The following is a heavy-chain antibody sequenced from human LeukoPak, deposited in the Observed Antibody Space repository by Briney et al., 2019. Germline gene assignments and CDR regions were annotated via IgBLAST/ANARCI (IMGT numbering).Heavy chain of an antibody. J-gene: IGHJ4*02. D-gene: IGHD1-26*01. V-gene: IGHV1-18*01. Sequence: ASVKVSCKASGYTFTSYGIIWVRQAPGQGLEWMGWISAYNGNTNYAQKLQGRVTMTTDTSTSTAYMELRSLRSDDTAVYYCARVAGAYSGSYYLLYWGQGTLVTVSS. CDR3: ARVAGAYSGSYYLLY. CDR2: ISAYNGNT. CDR1: GYTFTSYG.